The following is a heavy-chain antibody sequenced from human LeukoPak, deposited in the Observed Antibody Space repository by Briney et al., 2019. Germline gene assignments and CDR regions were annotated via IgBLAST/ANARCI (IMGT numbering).Heavy chain of an antibody. CDR3: ARPRGGYCSSTSCRPGDAFDI. J-gene: IGHJ3*02. D-gene: IGHD2-2*01. Sequence: GESLKISCKGSGYSFTSYWIGWVRQVPGKGLEWMGIIYPGDSDTRYSPSFQGQVTISADKSISTAYLQWSSLKASDTAMYYCARPRGGYCSSTSCRPGDAFDIWGQGTMVTVSS. CDR2: IYPGDSDT. V-gene: IGHV5-51*01. CDR1: GYSFTSYW.